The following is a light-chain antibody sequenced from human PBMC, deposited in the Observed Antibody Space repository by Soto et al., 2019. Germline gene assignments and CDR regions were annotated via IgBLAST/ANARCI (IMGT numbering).Light chain of an antibody. CDR1: STDIGSYNY. CDR2: DVS. CDR3: SSYGASSTL. Sequence: QSALTQPASLSGSPGQSITISCTGTSTDIGSYNYVSWYQQHPGKATKLMIFDVSYRTSGISDRFSGSKSGNTASLTISGLQPEDEADYYCSSYGASSTLFGGGTKLTVL. J-gene: IGLJ2*01. V-gene: IGLV2-14*03.